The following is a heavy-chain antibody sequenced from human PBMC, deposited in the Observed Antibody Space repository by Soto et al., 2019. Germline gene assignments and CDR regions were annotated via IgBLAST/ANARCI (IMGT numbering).Heavy chain of an antibody. D-gene: IGHD6-19*01. CDR2: IDYSGIT. CDR3: AGPIAAVAEDY. Sequence: QVQLQESGPGLVKPSQTLSLTCTVSGGSISRSGYYWTWIRQLPGKGLEWIGYIDYSGITYYNPSLPSRPTRPEDKSKNQVPLKPSSVTAADKPEYYCAGPIAAVAEDYWGLGTLVTVTS. J-gene: IGHJ4*02. V-gene: IGHV4-31*03. CDR1: GGSISRSGYY.